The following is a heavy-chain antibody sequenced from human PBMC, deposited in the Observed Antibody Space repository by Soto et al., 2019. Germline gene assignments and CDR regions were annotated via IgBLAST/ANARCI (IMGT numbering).Heavy chain of an antibody. CDR1: GGSVSSGDYY. D-gene: IGHD6-19*01. CDR2: IYYSGST. J-gene: IGHJ6*02. V-gene: IGHV4-61*08. Sequence: SETLSLTCTVSGGSVSSGDYYWSWIRQPPGKGLEWIGYIYYSGSTSYNPSLKSRVTISVDTSKNQFSLKLRSVTAADTAVYYCASDRSSGWDQGYGMDVWGQGTTVTVSS. CDR3: ASDRSSGWDQGYGMDV.